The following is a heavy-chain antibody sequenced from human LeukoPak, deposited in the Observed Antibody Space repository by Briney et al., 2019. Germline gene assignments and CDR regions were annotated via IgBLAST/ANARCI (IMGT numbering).Heavy chain of an antibody. CDR1: GFTFSTYW. J-gene: IGHJ4*02. V-gene: IGHV3-23*01. Sequence: GGSLRLSCAASGFTFSTYWMTWVRQAPGKGLEWVSAISGSGGSAYYADSVKGRFTISRDNSKNTLYLQMNSLRAEDTAVYYCAKYTYYDILTGYCDFDYWGQGTLVTVSS. CDR2: ISGSGGSA. D-gene: IGHD3-9*01. CDR3: AKYTYYDILTGYCDFDY.